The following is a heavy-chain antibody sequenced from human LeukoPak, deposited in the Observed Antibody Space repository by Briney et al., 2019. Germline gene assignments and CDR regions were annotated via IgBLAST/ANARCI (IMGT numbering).Heavy chain of an antibody. CDR3: ARGLLWTDDY. CDR2: ISSSSSTI. J-gene: IGHJ4*02. CDR1: GFTFSSYS. D-gene: IGHD3-10*01. V-gene: IGHV3-48*04. Sequence: GGSLRLSCAASGFTFSSYSMNWVRQAPGKGLEWVSYISSSSSTIYYADSVKGRFTISRDNAKNSLYLQMNSLRAEDTAVYYCARGLLWTDDYWGQGTLVTASS.